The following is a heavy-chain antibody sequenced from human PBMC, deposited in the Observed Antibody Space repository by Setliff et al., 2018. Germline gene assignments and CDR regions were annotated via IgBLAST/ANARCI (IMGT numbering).Heavy chain of an antibody. CDR1: GDSISSGSYY. CDR2: FHTGGST. Sequence: SETLSLTCTVSGDSISSGSYYWTWIRRPAGKGLEWIGHFHTGGSTNYTRPLRSRVSISVDTSKNQFSLKLSSVTAADTATYYCARAGPTVTFFRVLVISWWDPWGQGSLVTVSS. V-gene: IGHV4-61*09. CDR3: ARAGPTVTFFRVLVISWWDP. D-gene: IGHD3-3*01. J-gene: IGHJ5*02.